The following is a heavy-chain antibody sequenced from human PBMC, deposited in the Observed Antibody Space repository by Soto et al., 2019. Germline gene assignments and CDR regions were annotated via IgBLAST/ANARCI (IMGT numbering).Heavy chain of an antibody. Sequence: DVQLLESGGGLVQPGGSVRLSCAASGFTFSSYAMSWVRQAPGKGLEWVSAVSGSGGTTYYADSVKGRFTISRDNSKNTVYLQMNSLRVEDTAVYYCAKWYYYDSRPRKYFDYWGQGTLVIISS. CDR3: AKWYYYDSRPRKYFDY. D-gene: IGHD3-22*01. V-gene: IGHV3-23*01. CDR1: GFTFSSYA. J-gene: IGHJ4*02. CDR2: VSGSGGTT.